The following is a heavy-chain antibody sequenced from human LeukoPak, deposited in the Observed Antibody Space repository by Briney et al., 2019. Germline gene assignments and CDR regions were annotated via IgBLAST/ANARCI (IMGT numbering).Heavy chain of an antibody. CDR2: VYYSGST. D-gene: IGHD4-23*01. CDR1: GASVSSGSFY. V-gene: IGHV4-61*01. J-gene: IGHJ5*01. Sequence: TSETLSLTCTVSGASVSSGSFYWSWIRQAPGKALEWIGYVYYSGSTHYSSSLKSRVTISIDTSKNQFSLKLNSVTAADTAVYYCARGGGGNPLGSWGQGALVTDSS. CDR3: ARGGGGNPLGS.